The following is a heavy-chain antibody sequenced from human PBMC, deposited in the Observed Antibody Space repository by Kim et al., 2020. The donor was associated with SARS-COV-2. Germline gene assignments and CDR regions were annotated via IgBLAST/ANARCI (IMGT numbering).Heavy chain of an antibody. Sequence: ASVKVSCKASGYTFTSYYMHWVRQAPGQGLEWMGIINPSGGSTSYAQKFQGRVTMTRDTSTSTVYMELSSLRSEDTAVYYCARDYGQSWATYYYYGMDVWGQGTTVTVSS. CDR2: INPSGGST. V-gene: IGHV1-46*01. D-gene: IGHD1-26*01. J-gene: IGHJ6*02. CDR3: ARDYGQSWATYYYYGMDV. CDR1: GYTFTSYY.